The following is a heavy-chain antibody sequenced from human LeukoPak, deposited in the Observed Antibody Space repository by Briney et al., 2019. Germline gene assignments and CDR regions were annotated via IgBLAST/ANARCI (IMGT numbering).Heavy chain of an antibody. CDR2: ISAYNGNT. Sequence: ASVKVSCKASGYTFTSYGISWVRQAPGQGLEWMGWISAYNGNTNYAQKLQGRVTMTTDTSTSTAYMELRSLRSDDAAVYYCAIAITMIVVELNWFDPWGQGTLVTVTS. CDR3: AIAITMIVVELNWFDP. CDR1: GYTFTSYG. J-gene: IGHJ5*02. D-gene: IGHD3-22*01. V-gene: IGHV1-18*01.